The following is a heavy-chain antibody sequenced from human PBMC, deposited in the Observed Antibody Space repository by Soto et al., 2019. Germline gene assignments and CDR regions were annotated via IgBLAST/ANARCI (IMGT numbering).Heavy chain of an antibody. CDR2: FYYSENT. V-gene: IGHV4-39*07. CDR1: GGSITSSSYS. D-gene: IGHD5-18*01. Sequence: SETLSITCAVSGGSITSSSYSWGWVRQPPGKGLEWIATFYYSENTHYNPSLKSRVTISVDTSKNQFSLILTSVTAADTAVYYCASNLVDTALDVQRTSVFYYWSQGAVVPVSA. J-gene: IGHJ4*02. CDR3: ASNLVDTALDVQRTSVFYY.